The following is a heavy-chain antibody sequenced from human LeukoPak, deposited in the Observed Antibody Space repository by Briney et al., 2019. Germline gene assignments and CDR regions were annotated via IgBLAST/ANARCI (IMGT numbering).Heavy chain of an antibody. CDR2: SSAYNGNT. CDR3: ARDDDGSSGWYGLSSYYYYGMDV. Sequence: GASVKVSCKASGYTFTSYGISWVRQAPGQGREWMGWSSAYNGNTHYAQTLQGRVTMTTDTSTSTAYMELRSLRSDDTAVYYCARDDDGSSGWYGLSSYYYYGMDVWGQGTTVPVSS. CDR1: GYTFTSYG. J-gene: IGHJ6*02. V-gene: IGHV1-18*01. D-gene: IGHD6-19*01.